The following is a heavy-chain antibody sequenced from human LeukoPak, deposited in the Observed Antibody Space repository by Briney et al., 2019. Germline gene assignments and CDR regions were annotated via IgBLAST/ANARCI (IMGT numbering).Heavy chain of an antibody. V-gene: IGHV3-23*01. J-gene: IGHJ4*02. CDR3: AKASWVSSADAVL. CDR2: LRGNGDT. Sequence: GGSLRLSCAASGFTFSSYAMSWVREAPARGLEWVSSLRGNGDTFYADSVKGRFTLSRDESRNTVYLRLNNLRVEDTAVYYCAKASWVSSADAVLWDQGTVVTVSS. CDR1: GFTFSSYA. D-gene: IGHD3-16*01.